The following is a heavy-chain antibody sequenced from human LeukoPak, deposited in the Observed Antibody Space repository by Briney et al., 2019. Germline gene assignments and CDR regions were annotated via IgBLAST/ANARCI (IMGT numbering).Heavy chain of an antibody. CDR3: AKTRSPYGSGSYGVPYDAFDI. CDR1: GFTFSSYA. CDR2: ISGSGGST. V-gene: IGHV3-23*01. Sequence: GGSLRLSCAASGFTFSSYAMSWVRQAQGEGLEWVSAISGSGGSTYYADSVKGRFTISRDNSKNTLYLQMNSLRAEDTAVYYCAKTRSPYGSGSYGVPYDAFDIWGQGTMVTVSS. J-gene: IGHJ3*02. D-gene: IGHD3-10*01.